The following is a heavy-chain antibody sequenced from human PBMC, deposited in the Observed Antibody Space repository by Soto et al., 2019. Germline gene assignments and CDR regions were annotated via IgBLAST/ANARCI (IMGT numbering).Heavy chain of an antibody. CDR3: AGGAWGEFLWAY. Sequence: QVQLVQSGAEVKKPGASVNVSCKASGYTFSTYGISWVRQAPGQGLEWMGWISADNGNTNYAQKLQGRVTMTTDTSASTAYMELRSLRCDDTAVYYCAGGAWGEFLWAYWGQGTLVTVSS. J-gene: IGHJ4*02. CDR2: ISADNGNT. D-gene: IGHD3-10*01. V-gene: IGHV1-18*01. CDR1: GYTFSTYG.